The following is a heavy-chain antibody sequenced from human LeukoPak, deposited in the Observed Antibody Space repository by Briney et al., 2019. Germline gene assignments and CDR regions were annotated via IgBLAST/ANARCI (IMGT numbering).Heavy chain of an antibody. CDR1: GYTFTSYD. CDR3: ARDYGDSRGAYGMDV. V-gene: IGHV1-8*01. Sequence: GASVKVSCKASGYTFTSYDINWVRQATGQGLEWMRWMNPNSGNTGYAQKFQGRVTMTRNTSISTAYMELSSLRSEDTAVYYCARDYGDSRGAYGMDVWSQGTTVTVSS. CDR2: MNPNSGNT. D-gene: IGHD4-17*01. J-gene: IGHJ6*02.